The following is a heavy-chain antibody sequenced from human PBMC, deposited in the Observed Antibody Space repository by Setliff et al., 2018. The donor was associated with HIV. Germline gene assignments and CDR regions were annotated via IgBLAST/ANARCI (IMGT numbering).Heavy chain of an antibody. Sequence: SETLSLTCTVSGGSIRSESHSWSWIRQPAGKGLEWIGHIYASGSATYNPSLKSRVAISIDTSNNYFSLELRSVAAADTAMYYCTGDYTSGSNRFDYWGQGTPVNVSS. CDR1: GGSIRSESHS. V-gene: IGHV4-61*09. CDR2: IYASGSA. CDR3: TGDYTSGSNRFDY. J-gene: IGHJ4*02. D-gene: IGHD3-10*01.